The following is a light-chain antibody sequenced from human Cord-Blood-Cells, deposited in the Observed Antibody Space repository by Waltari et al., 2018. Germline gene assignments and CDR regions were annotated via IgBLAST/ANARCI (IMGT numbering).Light chain of an antibody. CDR1: QSVSSSY. Sequence: EIVLTQSTGTLSLSPGERANLPCRASQSVSSSYLAWYQQKPGKGPRLLIYGASSRATGIPDRFGGSGCRADFTLTISRREPEYFAVDYCQQYGSSPTFGGGTKVEIK. J-gene: IGKJ4*01. CDR2: GAS. CDR3: QQYGSSPT. V-gene: IGKV3-20*01.